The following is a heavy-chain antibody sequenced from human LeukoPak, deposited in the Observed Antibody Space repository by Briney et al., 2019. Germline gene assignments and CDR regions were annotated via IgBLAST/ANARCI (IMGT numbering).Heavy chain of an antibody. V-gene: IGHV3-33*08. Sequence: GGSLRLSCAASGFTFSRHWMHWVRQAPGKGLEWVALIWYDGSNKYYTDSVKGRLTISRDNSKDTLFLQMNSLRAEDTAVYYCAREGPRGNSQFDYWGQGTLVTVSS. CDR2: IWYDGSNK. J-gene: IGHJ4*02. D-gene: IGHD2/OR15-2a*01. CDR1: GFTFSRHW. CDR3: AREGPRGNSQFDY.